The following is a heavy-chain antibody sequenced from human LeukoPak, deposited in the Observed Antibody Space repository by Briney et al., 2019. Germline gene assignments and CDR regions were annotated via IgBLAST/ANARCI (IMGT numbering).Heavy chain of an antibody. CDR2: IYYSGTT. J-gene: IGHJ4*02. D-gene: IGHD3-3*01. Sequence: SETLSLTCSVSGGSISSGDYFWTWIRQPQGKGLEYIGYIYYSGTTYYNPSLKSRITMSVDMSANQFSLRLTSVSAADSAVYYCTRAYWIGFHFDSWGQGSLVSVSS. CDR3: TRAYWIGFHFDS. V-gene: IGHV4-30-4*01. CDR1: GGSISSGDYF.